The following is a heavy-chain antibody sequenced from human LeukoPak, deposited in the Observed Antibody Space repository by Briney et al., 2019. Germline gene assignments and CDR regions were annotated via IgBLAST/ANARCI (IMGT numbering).Heavy chain of an antibody. J-gene: IGHJ4*02. V-gene: IGHV3-74*01. CDR2: INRDGSST. D-gene: IGHD6-19*01. CDR1: GIIFSNYW. Sequence: GGSLRLSCAASGIIFSNYWMHWVRQAPGKGLVWVSRINRDGSSTSYADSVKGRFTISRDNAKNTLYLQMNSLRAEDTAVYYCAKARSIAVAGTRALFDYWGQGTLVTVSS. CDR3: AKARSIAVAGTRALFDY.